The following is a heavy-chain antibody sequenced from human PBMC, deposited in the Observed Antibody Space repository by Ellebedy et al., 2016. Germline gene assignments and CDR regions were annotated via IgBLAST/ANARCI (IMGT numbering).Heavy chain of an antibody. D-gene: IGHD6-6*01. CDR2: FDPEDGET. CDR3: ARSSIAARHFDY. V-gene: IGHV1-24*01. J-gene: IGHJ4*02. Sequence: ASVKVSXKVSGYTLTELSMHWVRQAPGKGLEWMGGFDPEDGETIYAQKFQGRVTITADESTSTAYMELSSLRSEDTAVYYCARSSIAARHFDYWGQGTLVTVSS. CDR1: GYTLTELS.